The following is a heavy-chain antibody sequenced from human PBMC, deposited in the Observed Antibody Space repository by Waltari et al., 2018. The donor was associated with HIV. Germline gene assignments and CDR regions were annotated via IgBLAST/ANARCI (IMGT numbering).Heavy chain of an antibody. CDR1: GFTFSSYA. CDR3: AKSRSRECSTSCWGMDV. D-gene: IGHD2-2*01. V-gene: IGHV3-23*01. J-gene: IGHJ6*02. CDR2: ISGSGGST. Sequence: EVQLLESGGGLVQPGGSLRLSCAASGFTFSSYAMSWVRPAPGKGLEWVSAISGSGGSTYYADSVKGRFTISRDNSKNTLYLQMNSLRAEDTAVYYCAKSRSRECSTSCWGMDVWGQGTTVTVSS.